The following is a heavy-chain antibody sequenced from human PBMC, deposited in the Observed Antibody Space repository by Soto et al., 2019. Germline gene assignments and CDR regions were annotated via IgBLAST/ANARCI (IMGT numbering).Heavy chain of an antibody. CDR2: VYHTGDT. J-gene: IGHJ5*02. D-gene: IGHD2-21*02. V-gene: IGHV4-4*02. Sequence: SETLSLTCGVSGGTVASSHWWSWVRQSPGRELEWIGNVYHTGDTNFNPSLQSRVTFSVDKSNNQFSLRLTSVTAADTAVYFWAREIVTAGGNNYFDPWGPGTLVTVS. CDR3: AREIVTAGGNNYFDP. CDR1: GGTVASSHW.